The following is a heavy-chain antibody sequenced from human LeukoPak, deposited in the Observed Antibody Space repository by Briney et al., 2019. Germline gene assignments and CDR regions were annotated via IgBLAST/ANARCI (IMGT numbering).Heavy chain of an antibody. J-gene: IGHJ4*02. CDR2: IYSGGST. D-gene: IGHD3-22*01. V-gene: IGHV3-53*01. CDR1: GFTFSSYA. CDR3: ARVRYYDSSGYYYIGYFDY. Sequence: GGSLRLSCAASGFTFSSYAMSWVRQAPGKGLEWVSVIYSGGSTYYADSVKGRFTISRDNSKNTLYLQMNSLRAEDTAVYYCARVRYYDSSGYYYIGYFDYWGQGTLVTVSS.